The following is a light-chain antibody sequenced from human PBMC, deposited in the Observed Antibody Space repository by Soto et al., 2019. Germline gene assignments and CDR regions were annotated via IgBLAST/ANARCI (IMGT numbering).Light chain of an antibody. V-gene: IGKV3-20*01. CDR3: QQYGSSQT. Sequence: EIVLTQSPGTLSLSPGARASLSCRASQSVSSSYLAWYQQKPGQAPRLLIYVASSRATGIPDRFSGSGSGTEFTLTISRLEPEDFAVYYCQQYGSSQTFGQGTKVDIK. CDR1: QSVSSSY. J-gene: IGKJ1*01. CDR2: VAS.